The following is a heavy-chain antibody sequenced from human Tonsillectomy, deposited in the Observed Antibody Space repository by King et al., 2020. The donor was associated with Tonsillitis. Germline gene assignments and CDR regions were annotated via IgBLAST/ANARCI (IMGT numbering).Heavy chain of an antibody. Sequence: VQLVESGGGLVKSGGSLRLSCAASGFTFSNDWMSWVRQAPGKGLEGVGRIKSKTDGGTTDYAAPVKGRFTISRDDSKNTVYLQMNSLKNEDTAVYYCTTGFRSGSYWGQGTLVTVSS. V-gene: IGHV3-15*01. CDR2: IKSKTDGGTT. D-gene: IGHD3-22*01. CDR3: TTGFRSGSY. J-gene: IGHJ4*02. CDR1: GFTFSNDW.